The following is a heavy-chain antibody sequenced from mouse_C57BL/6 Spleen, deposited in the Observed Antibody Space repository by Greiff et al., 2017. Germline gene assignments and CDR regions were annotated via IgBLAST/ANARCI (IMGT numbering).Heavy chain of an antibody. CDR2: ISTYYGDA. J-gene: IGHJ3*01. V-gene: IGHV1-67*01. CDR1: GYTFTDYA. CDR3: ARRSFYYGSSYKTWFAY. Sequence: QVQLQQSGPELVRPGVSVKISCKGSGYTFTDYAMHWVKQSHAKSLEWIGVISTYYGDASYNQKFKDKATMTVDKSSSTAYMELARLTSEDSAVYYCARRSFYYGSSYKTWFAYWGQGTLVTVSA. D-gene: IGHD1-1*01.